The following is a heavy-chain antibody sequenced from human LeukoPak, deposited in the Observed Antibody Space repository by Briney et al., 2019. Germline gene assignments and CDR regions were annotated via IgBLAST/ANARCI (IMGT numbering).Heavy chain of an antibody. V-gene: IGHV3-23*01. CDR3: AKGGYDYVEVAYFDF. CDR2: IIASSGAT. CDR1: GFSFNNYA. Sequence: GGSLRLSCTASGFSFNNYAMAWVRRAPGKGLEWVSIIIASSGATFYADSVKGRFTISRDNSKNTLYLQMDSLSVADTAVYYCAKGGYDYVEVAYFDFWGQGALVTVSS. J-gene: IGHJ4*02. D-gene: IGHD5-12*01.